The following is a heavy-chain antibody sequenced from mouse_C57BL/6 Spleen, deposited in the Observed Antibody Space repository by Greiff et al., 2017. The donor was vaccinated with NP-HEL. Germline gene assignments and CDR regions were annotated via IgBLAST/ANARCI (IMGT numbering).Heavy chain of an antibody. CDR3: ALDSSDSLFDY. CDR1: GYAFSSSW. V-gene: IGHV1-82*01. Sequence: VQLQQSGPELVKPGASVKISCKASGYAFSSSWMNWVKQRPGKGLEWIGRIYPGDGDTNYNGKFKGKATLTADKSSSTAYMQLSSLTSEDSAVYFCALDSSDSLFDYWGQGTTLTVSS. CDR2: IYPGDGDT. J-gene: IGHJ2*01. D-gene: IGHD3-2*02.